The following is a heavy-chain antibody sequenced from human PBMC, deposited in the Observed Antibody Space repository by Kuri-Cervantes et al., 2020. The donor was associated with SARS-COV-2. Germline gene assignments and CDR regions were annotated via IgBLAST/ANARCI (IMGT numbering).Heavy chain of an antibody. J-gene: IGHJ2*01. Sequence: GSLRLSCTVSGYSLRNGFFWGWIRQPPGKGLEWIGSMFHGGPSYYDSSLRGRVTISVDTSKNQFSLNLTSVTATDTAIYYCARRTSGNFDLWGRGILVTVSS. CDR3: ARRTSGNFDL. CDR1: GYSLRNGFF. V-gene: IGHV4-38-2*02. CDR2: MFHGGPS. D-gene: IGHD3-3*01.